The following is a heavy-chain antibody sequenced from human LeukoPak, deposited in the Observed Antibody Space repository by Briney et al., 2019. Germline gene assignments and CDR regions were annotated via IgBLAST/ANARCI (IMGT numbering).Heavy chain of an antibody. Sequence: ASVKVSCKTSGYTFTSYGLSWVRQAPGQGLEWMGCIITYNGNTYYSQKLQGRVTMTTDTSTSAAYMELRSLRSDDTAVYYCAKTTVTSEEYFYYYMDVWGKGTTVTVPS. CDR2: IITYNGNT. J-gene: IGHJ6*03. CDR1: GYTFTSYG. D-gene: IGHD4-17*01. CDR3: AKTTVTSEEYFYYYMDV. V-gene: IGHV1-18*01.